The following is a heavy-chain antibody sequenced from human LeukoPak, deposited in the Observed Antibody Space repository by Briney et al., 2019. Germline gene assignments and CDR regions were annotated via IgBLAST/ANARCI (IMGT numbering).Heavy chain of an antibody. V-gene: IGHV3-21*01. CDR1: GFTFSSYD. CDR3: ARGLGYCSSTSCDNWFDP. D-gene: IGHD2-2*01. CDR2: ISSSSNYI. J-gene: IGHJ5*02. Sequence: GGSLRLSCAASGFTFSSYDMNWLRQAPGMGLEWVSSISSSSNYIYYADSVKGRFTISRDNAKNSLYLQMNSLRAEDTAVYYCARGLGYCSSTSCDNWFDPWGQGTLVTVSS.